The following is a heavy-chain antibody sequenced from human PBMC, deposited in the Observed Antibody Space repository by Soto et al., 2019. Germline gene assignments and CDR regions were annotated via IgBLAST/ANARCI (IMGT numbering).Heavy chain of an antibody. CDR3: SRGPGQGYYYGMGV. CDR2: ISSSSSTI. CDR1: GFTFSSYS. V-gene: IGHV3-48*02. J-gene: IGHJ6*02. Sequence: EVQLVESGGGLVQPGGSLRLSCAASGFTFSSYSMNWVRQAPGKGLEWVSYISSSSSTIYYADSVKGRFTITRDNAKNSLYLQMNSLRDEDTAVYYCSRGPGQGYYYGMGVWGQGTTVTVSS.